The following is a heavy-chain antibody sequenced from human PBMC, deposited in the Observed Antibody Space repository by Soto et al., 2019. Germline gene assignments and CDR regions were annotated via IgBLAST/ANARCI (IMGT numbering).Heavy chain of an antibody. Sequence: GSSILSCAASGFTCRAHPMDWVRQAPWKWLEWVVRARNKAHSYTTAYAASVKGRFTISRDDSRNSVYLQLNSLRAEDTAMYYCTRGRQKTQYTYFGPWGQGTLVTVSS. J-gene: IGHJ5*02. CDR3: TRGRQKTQYTYFGP. V-gene: IGHV3-72*01. CDR2: ARNKAHSYTT. CDR1: GFTCRAHP. D-gene: IGHD3-10*01.